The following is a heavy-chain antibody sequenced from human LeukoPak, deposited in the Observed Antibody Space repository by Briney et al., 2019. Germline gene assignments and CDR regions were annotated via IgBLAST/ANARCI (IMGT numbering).Heavy chain of an antibody. CDR2: IIPIFGTA. V-gene: IGHV1-69*13. CDR3: ARVGHYDILTGYYGGGSAFDI. CDR1: VGTFSSYA. Sequence: SVKVSCKASVGTFSSYAISWVRQGPGQGLEWMGGIIPIFGTANYAQKFQGRVTITADESTSTAYMELSSLRSEDTAVYYCARVGHYDILTGYYGGGSAFDIWGQGTMVTVSS. D-gene: IGHD3-9*01. J-gene: IGHJ3*02.